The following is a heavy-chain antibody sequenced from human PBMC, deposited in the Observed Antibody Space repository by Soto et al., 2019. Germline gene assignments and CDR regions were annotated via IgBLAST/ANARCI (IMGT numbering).Heavy chain of an antibody. V-gene: IGHV1-69*13. CDR3: ATRETAAGYYYYGMDV. Sequence: GASVKVSCKASGGTFSSYAISWVRQAPGQGLEWMGGIIPIFGTANYAQKFQGRVTITADESTSTAYMELSSLRSEDTAVYYCATRETAAGYYYYGMDVWGQGTTVTVSS. J-gene: IGHJ6*02. CDR2: IIPIFGTA. CDR1: GGTFSSYA. D-gene: IGHD6-13*01.